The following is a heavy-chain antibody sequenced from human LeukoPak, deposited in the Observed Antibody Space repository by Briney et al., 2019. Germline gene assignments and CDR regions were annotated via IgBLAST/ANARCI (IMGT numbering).Heavy chain of an antibody. CDR2: IKSKTDGGTT. Sequence: SGGSLRLSCAASGFTFSVAAMTWVRQAPGKGLEWVGRIKSKTDGGTTDYAAPVKGRFTISRDDSKNTLYLQMNSLKTEDTAVYFCATSSGWTGTFDYWGQGTLVTVSS. CDR1: GFTFSVAA. V-gene: IGHV3-15*01. CDR3: ATSSGWTGTFDY. D-gene: IGHD6-19*01. J-gene: IGHJ4*02.